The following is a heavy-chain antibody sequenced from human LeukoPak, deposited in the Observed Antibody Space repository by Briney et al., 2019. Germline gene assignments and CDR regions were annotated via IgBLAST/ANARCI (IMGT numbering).Heavy chain of an antibody. J-gene: IGHJ4*02. CDR2: IYYSGST. CDR3: AGGYPSGHYDILTGYYMVTHFDY. V-gene: IGHV4-31*03. Sequence: PSETLSLTCTVSGGSISSGGYYWSWIRQHPGKGLEWIGYIYYSGSTYYNPSLKSRVTISVDTSKNQFSLKLSSVTAADTAVYYCAGGYPSGHYDILTGYYMVTHFDYWGQGTLVTVSS. CDR1: GGSISSGGYY. D-gene: IGHD3-9*01.